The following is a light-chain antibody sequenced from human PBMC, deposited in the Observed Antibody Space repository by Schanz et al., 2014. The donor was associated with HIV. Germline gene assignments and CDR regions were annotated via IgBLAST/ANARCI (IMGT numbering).Light chain of an antibody. J-gene: IGKJ4*01. CDR3: QQYGSFFS. CDR2: GAS. Sequence: EIVMTQSPATLSVSPGEGATLSCRASQSVSSNLAWYQQKPGQSPRLLIYGASTRATGIPDRFSGSGSGTDFSLTISRLEPEDFAVYYCQQYGSFFSFGGGTKVEIK. CDR1: QSVSSN. V-gene: IGKV3-20*01.